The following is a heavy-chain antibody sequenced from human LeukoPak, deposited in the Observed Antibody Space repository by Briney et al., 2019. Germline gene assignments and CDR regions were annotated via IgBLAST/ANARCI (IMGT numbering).Heavy chain of an antibody. V-gene: IGHV4-31*03. J-gene: IGHJ4*02. Sequence: SETLSLTCTVSGGSINSGGYCWSWIRQRPGKGLEWIVYVCYTGSIYYNPSLRSRLSMSADTSKGQFSLKLSSVTAADTAVYYCARTSKGAYSYGYVDFWGQGTQATVSS. CDR1: GGSINSGGYC. CDR2: VCYTGSI. CDR3: ARTSKGAYSYGYVDF. D-gene: IGHD3-16*01.